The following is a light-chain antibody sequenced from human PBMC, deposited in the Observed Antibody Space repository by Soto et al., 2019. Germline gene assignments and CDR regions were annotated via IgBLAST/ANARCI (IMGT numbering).Light chain of an antibody. CDR1: SSNIGSNT. J-gene: IGLJ1*01. V-gene: IGLV1-44*01. CDR3: ATWDDGVFV. Sequence: QSVLTQPPSVSGTPGQRVTISCSGSSSNIGSNTVNWYQQFPGTAPRLLIYSSYQRPSGVPDRFSASKSYTSASLAISGLQSEDEADYYCATWDDGVFVFGIGTKVTVL. CDR2: SSY.